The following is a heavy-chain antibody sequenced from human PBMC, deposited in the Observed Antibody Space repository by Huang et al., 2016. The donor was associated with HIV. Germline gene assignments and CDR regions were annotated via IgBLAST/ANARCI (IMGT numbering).Heavy chain of an antibody. Sequence: QVQLQESGPGLVKPSETLSLTCTVSGGSVSSGRYYWSWIRQPPGKGLEWIGYIYYSGSTNYNPFLKSRVTISVDTSKNQFSLKLSSVTAADTAVYYCARVDLLLGKYGDYEENAFDIWGQGTMVTVSS. D-gene: IGHD4-17*01. J-gene: IGHJ3*02. CDR1: GGSVSSGRYY. V-gene: IGHV4-61*01. CDR3: ARVDLLLGKYGDYEENAFDI. CDR2: IYYSGST.